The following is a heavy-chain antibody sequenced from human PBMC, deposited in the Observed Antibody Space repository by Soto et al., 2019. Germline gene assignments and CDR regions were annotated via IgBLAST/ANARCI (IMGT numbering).Heavy chain of an antibody. CDR2: ISGSGSTI. CDR1: GFTFSSYA. J-gene: IGHJ4*02. Sequence: AVGSLRLSCAASGFTFSSYAVSWVRQAPGKGPEWISSISGSGSTIYYADSVKGRFTISRDNSKNTLYLQMSSLRAEDTAVYYCAKVFYYYDSSGYYYFDYWVQGTLVTVSS. D-gene: IGHD3-22*01. V-gene: IGHV3-23*01. CDR3: AKVFYYYDSSGYYYFDY.